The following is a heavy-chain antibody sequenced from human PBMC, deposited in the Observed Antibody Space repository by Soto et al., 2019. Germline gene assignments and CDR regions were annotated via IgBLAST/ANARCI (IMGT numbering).Heavy chain of an antibody. CDR2: IIPIFGTA. J-gene: IGHJ6*02. D-gene: IGHD3-16*02. V-gene: IGHV1-69*13. Sequence: SVKVSCKASGGTFSSYAISWVRQAPGQGLEWMGGIIPIFGTANYAQKFQGRVTITADESTSTAYMELSSLRSEDTAVYYCARLDYVWGSYRYTSRLKDYYYYYGMDVWGQGTKVTVS. CDR1: GGTFSSYA. CDR3: ARLDYVWGSYRYTSRLKDYYYYYGMDV.